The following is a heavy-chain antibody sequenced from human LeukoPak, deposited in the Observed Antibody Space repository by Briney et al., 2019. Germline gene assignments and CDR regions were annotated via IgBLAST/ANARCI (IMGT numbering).Heavy chain of an antibody. D-gene: IGHD2-2*01. CDR3: ARTGKGIVVVPAARWDF. CDR1: GGSISSSSYY. J-gene: IGHJ4*02. CDR2: MYYSGST. Sequence: PSETLSLTCNVSGGSISSSSYYWGWIRQPPGKELEWIGSMYYSGSTYYNPSLKSRVTISVDTSKNQFSLKLSSVTAADTAVYYCARTGKGIVVVPAARWDFWGQGTLVTVSS. V-gene: IGHV4-39*01.